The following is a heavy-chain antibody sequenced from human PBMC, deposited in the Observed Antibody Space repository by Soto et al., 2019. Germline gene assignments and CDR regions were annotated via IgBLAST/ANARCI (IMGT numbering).Heavy chain of an antibody. Sequence: ASVKVSCKASGGTFSSYAISWVRQAPGQGLEWMGGIIPIFGTANYAQKFQGRVAITADKSTSTAYMELSSLRSEDTAVYYCARGQRADYYDSSGYHYWGQGTLVTVSS. CDR3: ARGQRADYYDSSGYHY. J-gene: IGHJ4*02. CDR2: IIPIFGTA. V-gene: IGHV1-69*06. D-gene: IGHD3-22*01. CDR1: GGTFSSYA.